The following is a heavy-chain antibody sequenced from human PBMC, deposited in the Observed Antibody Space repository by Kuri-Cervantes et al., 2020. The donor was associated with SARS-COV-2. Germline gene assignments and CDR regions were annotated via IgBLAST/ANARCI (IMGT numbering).Heavy chain of an antibody. Sequence: ASVKVSCKASGYTFTSYGISWVRQAPGQGLEWMGWISAYNGNTNYAQKLQGRVTMTTDTSTSTAYMELRSLRSDDTAVYYCARGRKYCSSTSCYTVWYFDLWGRGTLVTVSS. J-gene: IGHJ2*01. CDR1: GYTFTSYG. CDR3: ARGRKYCSSTSCYTVWYFDL. V-gene: IGHV1-18*01. CDR2: ISAYNGNT. D-gene: IGHD2-2*02.